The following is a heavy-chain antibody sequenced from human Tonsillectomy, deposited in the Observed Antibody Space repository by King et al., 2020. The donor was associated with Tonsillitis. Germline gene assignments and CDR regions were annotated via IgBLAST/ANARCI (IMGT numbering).Heavy chain of an antibody. J-gene: IGHJ4*02. V-gene: IGHV3-11*01. D-gene: IGHD2-21*01. CDR1: VFTFTDFH. Sequence: VQLVESGGGLFKPGGSLRLSCAASVFTFTDFHMSWICQSPGKGLKWVLYIDNRGTNIYYADSVKGRFTISRDIAKNSLYLKMNSLRAEDTAVYYCARGEFRYFDYWGQGTLVAVSS. CDR2: IDNRGTNI. CDR3: ARGEFRYFDY.